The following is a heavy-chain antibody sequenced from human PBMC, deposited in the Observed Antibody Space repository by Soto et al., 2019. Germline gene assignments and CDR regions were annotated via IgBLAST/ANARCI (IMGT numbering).Heavy chain of an antibody. V-gene: IGHV1-3*01. D-gene: IGHD3-10*01. CDR2: INAGNGNT. CDR3: PRDRGGGPDY. CDR1: GYTFTSYA. Sequence: QVQLVQSGAEVKKPGASVKVSCKASGYTFTSYAIHWVRQAPGQRLEWMGWINAGNGNTKYSQKFQDRVTITRDTAASTAYMELSSLRSEDTAVYYCPRDRGGGPDYGGQGTWSPSPQ. J-gene: IGHJ4*02.